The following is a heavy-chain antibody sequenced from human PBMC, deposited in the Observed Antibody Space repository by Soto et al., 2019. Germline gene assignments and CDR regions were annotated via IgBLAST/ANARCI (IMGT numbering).Heavy chain of an antibody. CDR3: ARVERGTATTVVDAFDI. J-gene: IGHJ3*02. D-gene: IGHD1-1*01. CDR2: MSHSGGT. Sequence: QVQLQQWGAGLLKPSETLSLTCAVYGGFVSSGNYYWSWIRQPPGKGLEWIGEMSHSGGTHFNPSLKSRVTISVDTSKIQCSLKMSSVTAADTALYYCARVERGTATTVVDAFDIWGPGTMVTVSS. CDR1: GGFVSSGNYY. V-gene: IGHV4-34*01.